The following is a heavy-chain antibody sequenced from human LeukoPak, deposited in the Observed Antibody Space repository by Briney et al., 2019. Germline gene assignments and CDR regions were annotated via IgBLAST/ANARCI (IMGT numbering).Heavy chain of an antibody. Sequence: SETLSLTCGVSGGSISNTNWWTWVRQPPGKGLEWIGEVNLQGSTNYNPSLKSRVAISVDKSENHISLKLTSVTAADTAVYYCARLSWDTDFYENSGRGENWGQGTLVTVSS. CDR2: VNLQGST. CDR1: GGSISNTNW. CDR3: ARLSWDTDFYENSGRGEN. D-gene: IGHD3-22*01. J-gene: IGHJ4*02. V-gene: IGHV4-4*02.